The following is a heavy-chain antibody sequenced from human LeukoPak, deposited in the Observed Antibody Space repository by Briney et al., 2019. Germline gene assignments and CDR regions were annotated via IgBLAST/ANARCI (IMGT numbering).Heavy chain of an antibody. D-gene: IGHD3-22*01. Sequence: KAGGSLRLSCAASGFTFSSYWMSWVRQAPGKGLEWVSSISSSSSYIYYADSVKGRFTISRDNAKNSLYLQMNSLRAEDTAVYYCAREYYYDSSGYSIYWGQGTLVTVSS. V-gene: IGHV3-21*01. CDR3: AREYYYDSSGYSIY. J-gene: IGHJ4*02. CDR1: GFTFSSYW. CDR2: ISSSSSYI.